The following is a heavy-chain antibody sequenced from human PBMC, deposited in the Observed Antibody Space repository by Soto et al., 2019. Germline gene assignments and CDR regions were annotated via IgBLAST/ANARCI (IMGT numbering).Heavy chain of an antibody. J-gene: IGHJ4*02. CDR3: ARAGNSGYDLFDY. D-gene: IGHD5-12*01. Sequence: QLQLQESGSGLVKPSQTLSLTCAVSGGSISSGGYSWSWIRQPPGKGLEWIGYIYHSGSTYYNPSLNSRLTISVDRSKNQFSLKLSSVTAADTAVYYCARAGNSGYDLFDYWGQGTLVTVSS. CDR1: GGSISSGGYS. V-gene: IGHV4-30-2*01. CDR2: IYHSGST.